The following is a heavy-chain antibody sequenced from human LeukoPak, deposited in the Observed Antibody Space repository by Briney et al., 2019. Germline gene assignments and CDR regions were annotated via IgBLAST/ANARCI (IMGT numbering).Heavy chain of an antibody. D-gene: IGHD3-16*01. J-gene: IGHJ4*02. V-gene: IGHV4-59*08. CDR1: GGSISNDY. CDR3: ARRRSGDSHFDY. CDR2: VYYSGST. Sequence: SETLSLTCTVSGGSISNDYWNWVRQPPGKGLGWIGYVYYSGSTDYNPSLKSRVTISVDTSKNQFSLKLSSVTAADTAVYYCARRRSGDSHFDYWGQGTLVTVSS.